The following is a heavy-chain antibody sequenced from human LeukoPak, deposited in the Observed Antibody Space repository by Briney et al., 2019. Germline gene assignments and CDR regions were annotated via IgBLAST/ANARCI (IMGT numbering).Heavy chain of an antibody. D-gene: IGHD2-8*01. CDR2: ISSSGSTI. V-gene: IGHV3-48*03. Sequence: SGGSLRLSCAASGFTFSSYEMNWVRQAPGKGLEWVSYISSSGSTIYYADSVKGRFTISRDNAKNSLYLQMNSLRAEDTAVYYCARAGDMVYATDAFDIWGQGTMVTVSS. J-gene: IGHJ3*02. CDR1: GFTFSSYE. CDR3: ARAGDMVYATDAFDI.